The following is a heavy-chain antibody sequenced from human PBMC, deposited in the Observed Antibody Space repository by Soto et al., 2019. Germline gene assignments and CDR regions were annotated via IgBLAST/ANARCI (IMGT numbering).Heavy chain of an antibody. J-gene: IGHJ5*01. CDR1: EFTFSSYT. CDR3: ARDPRNLVLDS. V-gene: IGHV3-48*01. Sequence: GGSLRLSCAASEFTFSSYTMNWVRQAPGKGLEWVSYISSSSSTVYYADSVKGRFTISRDSAKNTLYLQMNSLRAEDTAVYYYARDPRNLVLDSWGLGTLVTVSS. CDR2: ISSSSSTV. D-gene: IGHD1-26*01.